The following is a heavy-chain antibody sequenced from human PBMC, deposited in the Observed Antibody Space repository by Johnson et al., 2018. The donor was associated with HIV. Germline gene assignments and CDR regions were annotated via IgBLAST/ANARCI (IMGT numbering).Heavy chain of an antibody. Sequence: VQLVETGGGLIQPGGSLRLSCAASGFTVSRNYMSWVRQAPGKGLEWVSIIYSGDSTYYAASVKGRFTTSRDNSKNTLYLQMNSLRAEDTAVYYCARDGAIAAPDAFDIWGQGTMVTVSS. D-gene: IGHD6-13*01. J-gene: IGHJ3*02. V-gene: IGHV3-53*02. CDR1: GFTVSRNY. CDR2: IYSGDST. CDR3: ARDGAIAAPDAFDI.